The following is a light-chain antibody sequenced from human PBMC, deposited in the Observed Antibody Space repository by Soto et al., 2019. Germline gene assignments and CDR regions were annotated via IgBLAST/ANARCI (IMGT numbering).Light chain of an antibody. J-gene: IGKJ1*01. CDR1: QDIKSY. V-gene: IGKV1-9*01. CDR2: PAS. CDR3: QWVNDYPRT. Sequence: DIQLTQSPSFLSASVGDRVTIACRASQDIKSYLAWYQQKPGKAPKLLIYPASTLQTGVPSRFSGSGSGTEYTLTISSLQPEDFATYYCQWVNDYPRTFGQGTKVDIK.